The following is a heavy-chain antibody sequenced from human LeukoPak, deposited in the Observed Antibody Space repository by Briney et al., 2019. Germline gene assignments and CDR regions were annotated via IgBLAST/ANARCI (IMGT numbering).Heavy chain of an antibody. CDR3: AREGRITMVRDYWYFDL. D-gene: IGHD3-10*01. J-gene: IGHJ2*01. CDR1: GFTFTNSA. V-gene: IGHV1-58*02. Sequence: ASVKVSCKASGFTFTNSAMQWVRQARGQRLEWIGWIFVASGNTKYAQKFQERVTITRDMSTSTAYMELSSLSPEDTAVYYCAREGRITMVRDYWYFDLWGRGTLVTVSS. CDR2: IFVASGNT.